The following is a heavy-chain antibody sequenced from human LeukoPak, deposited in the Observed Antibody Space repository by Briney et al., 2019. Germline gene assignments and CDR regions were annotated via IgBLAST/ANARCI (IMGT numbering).Heavy chain of an antibody. D-gene: IGHD6-19*01. J-gene: IGHJ4*02. Sequence: SETLSLTCTVSGGSISSSSYYWGWIRQPPGKGLEWIGSIYYSGSTYYNPSLKSRVTISVDTSKNQFSLKLSSVTAADTAVYYCARGEAVAATGYWGQGTLVTVSS. CDR3: ARGEAVAATGY. V-gene: IGHV4-39*07. CDR1: GGSISSSSYY. CDR2: IYYSGST.